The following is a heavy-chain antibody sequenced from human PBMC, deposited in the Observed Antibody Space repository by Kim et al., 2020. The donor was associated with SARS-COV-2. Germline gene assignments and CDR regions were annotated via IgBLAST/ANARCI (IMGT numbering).Heavy chain of an antibody. CDR2: IKEDGSSK. CDR3: GAVLFGG. J-gene: IGHJ4*02. D-gene: IGHD3-16*01. Sequence: GGSLRLSCVASGFSFRNHWMSWVRQAPGKGLEWVANIKEDGSSKNYIDSVRGRFTISRDNTRNSLFLQMNSLRVEDTAVYFCGAVLFGGWGQGTLVTVSS. CDR1: GFSFRNHW. V-gene: IGHV3-7*01.